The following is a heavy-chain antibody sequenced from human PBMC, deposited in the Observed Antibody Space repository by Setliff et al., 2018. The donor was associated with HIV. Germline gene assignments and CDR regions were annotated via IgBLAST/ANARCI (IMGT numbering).Heavy chain of an antibody. CDR3: ASGWATMLRGVLTSGWFEP. CDR2: IIHTGST. J-gene: IGHJ5*02. CDR1: GGSFSGYY. D-gene: IGHD3-10*01. Sequence: ETLSLTCAVYGGSFSGYYWSWIRQPPGKGLEWIGEIIHTGSTNYNPSLKSRVTISVDTSKNQFSLRLSSVTAADTAVYYCASGWATMLRGVLTSGWFEPWGPGTLVTVSS. V-gene: IGHV4-34*12.